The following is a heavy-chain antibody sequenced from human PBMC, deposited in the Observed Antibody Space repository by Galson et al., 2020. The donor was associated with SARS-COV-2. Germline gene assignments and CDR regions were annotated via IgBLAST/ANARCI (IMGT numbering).Heavy chain of an antibody. Sequence: GGSLRLSCAASGFTFDDYAMHWVRQAPGKGLEWVSGISWNSGTIGYADSVKGRFTISRDNAKNSLYLQMNSLRAEDTALYYCAKLGGNDAFDIWGQGTMVTVSS. D-gene: IGHD3-16*01. V-gene: IGHV3-9*01. CDR3: AKLGGNDAFDI. CDR2: ISWNSGTI. J-gene: IGHJ3*02. CDR1: GFTFDDYA.